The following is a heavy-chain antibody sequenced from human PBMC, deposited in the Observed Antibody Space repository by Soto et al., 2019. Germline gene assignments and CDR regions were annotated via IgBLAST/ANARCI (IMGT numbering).Heavy chain of an antibody. CDR3: ARYRPLDP. D-gene: IGHD3-16*02. CDR2: IKEDGSEK. Sequence: PGGSLRLSCADSGFILRNYWMSWVRQAPGMGLQWVASIKEDGSEKYYVDPVKGRSTISRENAKNSLYLQMNSLRAEDTAVYYCARYRPLDPWGQGILVTVSS. CDR1: GFILRNYW. V-gene: IGHV3-7*03. J-gene: IGHJ5*02.